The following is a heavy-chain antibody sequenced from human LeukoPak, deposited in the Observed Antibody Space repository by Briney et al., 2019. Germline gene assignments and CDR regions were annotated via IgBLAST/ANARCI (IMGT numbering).Heavy chain of an antibody. V-gene: IGHV1-2*02. D-gene: IGHD3-22*01. Sequence: ASVKVSCKASGYTFTGYYMHWVRQAPGQGLEWMGWINPNSGSTNYAQKFQGRVTMTRDTSISTAYMELSRLRSDDTAVYYCARNQPYYDDAFDIWGQGTMVTVSS. CDR1: GYTFTGYY. CDR3: ARNQPYYDDAFDI. J-gene: IGHJ3*02. CDR2: INPNSGST.